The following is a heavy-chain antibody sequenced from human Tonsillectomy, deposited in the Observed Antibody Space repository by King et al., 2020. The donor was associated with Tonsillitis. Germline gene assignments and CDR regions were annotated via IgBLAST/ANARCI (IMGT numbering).Heavy chain of an antibody. Sequence: VQLVESGGGLVKPGGSLRLSCAASGFTFSSYSMNWVRQAPGKGLEWVSSISSSSSYIYYADSVKGRFTISRDNAKNSLYLQMNSLRAEDTAVYYCARGLMGATGAFDIWGQGTMVTVSS. CDR1: GFTFSSYS. D-gene: IGHD1-26*01. J-gene: IGHJ3*02. CDR3: ARGLMGATGAFDI. CDR2: ISSSSSYI. V-gene: IGHV3-21*01.